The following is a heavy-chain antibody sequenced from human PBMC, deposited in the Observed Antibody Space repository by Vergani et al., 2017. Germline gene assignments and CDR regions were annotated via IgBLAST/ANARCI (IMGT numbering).Heavy chain of an antibody. CDR2: VYYSVTT. Sequence: QLQLQESDSRLVNPSQTLSLTCTLSGDAISRDTYSWNWVRQPPGKPLEWIGSVYYSVTTYYNPSLGGRVTMSIDKSKNHFSLTLTSVTAADSAFYFCARGQTGYSRDWATYFFYMDVWGKGTTVTVSS. J-gene: IGHJ6*03. D-gene: IGHD3/OR15-3a*01. CDR1: GDAISRDTYS. CDR3: ARGQTGYSRDWATYFFYMDV. V-gene: IGHV4-30-2*01.